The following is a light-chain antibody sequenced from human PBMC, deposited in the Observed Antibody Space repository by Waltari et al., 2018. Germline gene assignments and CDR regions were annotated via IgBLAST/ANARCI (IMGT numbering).Light chain of an antibody. CDR1: QSLLYSNGNNH. J-gene: IGKJ4*01. Sequence: EIVMTQSPLSLPVTAGEPASISCRSSQSLLYSNGNNHLDWHLQKPGQSPQLLIYLGSNRAPGVPDRVSGSGSGTDFTLKISRVEAEDVGVYYCMQTLQTPLTFGGGTKVEI. CDR2: LGS. V-gene: IGKV2-28*01. CDR3: MQTLQTPLT.